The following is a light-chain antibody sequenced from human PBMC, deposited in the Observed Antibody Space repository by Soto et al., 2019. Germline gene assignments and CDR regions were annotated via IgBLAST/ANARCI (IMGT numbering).Light chain of an antibody. CDR2: GAS. Sequence: EIVMTQSPATLSVSPGERATLSCRASQSVSSNLAWYQQKPGQAPRLLIYGASTRATGIPARFSGSGSGTAFTRTISSLQSEDFAGYYCQQYNNWPRAFGQGPTVQIK. V-gene: IGKV3-15*01. J-gene: IGKJ1*01. CDR3: QQYNNWPRA. CDR1: QSVSSN.